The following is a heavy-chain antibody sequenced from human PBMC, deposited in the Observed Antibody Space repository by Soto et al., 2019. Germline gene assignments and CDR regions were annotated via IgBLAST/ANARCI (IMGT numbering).Heavy chain of an antibody. D-gene: IGHD1-26*01. Sequence: QVQLQESGPGLVKPSQTLSLTCTVSGGSISSGGYYWSWIRQHPGKGLEWIGYIYYSGSTYYNPSLKGRVTVXVXTXXNQFSLKRSSVTAADTAVYYCAGIYSGSPGGTLRYWGQGTLVTVSS. CDR1: GGSISSGGYY. CDR2: IYYSGST. J-gene: IGHJ4*02. V-gene: IGHV4-31*03. CDR3: AGIYSGSPGGTLRY.